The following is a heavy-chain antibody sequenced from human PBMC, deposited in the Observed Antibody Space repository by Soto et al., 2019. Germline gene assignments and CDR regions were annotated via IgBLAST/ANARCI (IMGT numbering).Heavy chain of an antibody. CDR1: GFTFSSYS. CDR3: ASPPEIYCSGGSCYSFDY. CDR2: ISSSSSYI. Sequence: PGGSLRLSCAASGFTFSSYSMNWVRQAPGKGLEWVSSISSSSSYIYYADSVKGRFTISRDNVKNSLYLQMNSLRAEDTAVYYCASPPEIYCSGGSCYSFDYWGQGTLVTVSS. V-gene: IGHV3-21*01. J-gene: IGHJ4*02. D-gene: IGHD2-15*01.